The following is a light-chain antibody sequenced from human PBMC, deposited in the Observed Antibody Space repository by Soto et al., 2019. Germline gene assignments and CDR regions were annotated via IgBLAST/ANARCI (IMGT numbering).Light chain of an antibody. CDR2: KVS. CDR1: QSLVHSDGIAY. J-gene: IGKJ5*01. V-gene: IGKV2-30*02. Sequence: DVVMTQSPLSLPVTLGQPASISCRSNQSLVHSDGIAYFSWFQQRPGRSPRRLIYKVSNRDSGGPARFSGSGSGTDFALKISRVEAEDVGVYYCMQGTHWPITLGQGTRLEIK. CDR3: MQGTHWPIT.